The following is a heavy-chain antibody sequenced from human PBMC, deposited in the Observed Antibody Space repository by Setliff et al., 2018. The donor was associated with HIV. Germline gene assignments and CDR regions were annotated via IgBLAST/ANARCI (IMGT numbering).Heavy chain of an antibody. J-gene: IGHJ4*02. CDR2: ISFDGAVN. CDR3: ARGVGSNYFDY. CDR1: GFDFDQYA. V-gene: IGHV3-30*07. D-gene: IGHD1-26*01. Sequence: LRLSCVASGFDFDQYAMHWVRQFPGKVLDWVAAISFDGAVNYSADSVKGRFTISRDNVKNSLYLQMNSLRAEDTAVYFCARGVGSNYFDYWGQGTLVTVSS.